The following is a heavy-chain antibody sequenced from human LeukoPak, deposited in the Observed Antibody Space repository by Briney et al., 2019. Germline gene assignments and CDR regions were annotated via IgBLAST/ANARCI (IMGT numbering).Heavy chain of an antibody. CDR3: AIYYGSGSSFDY. Sequence: GESLRISCKGSGYSFTSYWISWMRQMPGKGLEWMGRIDPSDSYTNYSPSFQGHVTISADKSISTAYLQWSSLKASDTAMYYCAIYYGSGSSFDYWGQGTLVTVSS. V-gene: IGHV5-10-1*01. D-gene: IGHD3-10*01. CDR1: GYSFTSYW. J-gene: IGHJ4*02. CDR2: IDPSDSYT.